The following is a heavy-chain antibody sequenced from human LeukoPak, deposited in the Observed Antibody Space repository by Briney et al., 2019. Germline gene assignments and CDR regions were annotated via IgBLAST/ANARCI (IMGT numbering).Heavy chain of an antibody. CDR2: IYTSGST. Sequence: SETLSLTCTVSGGSISSGSYYWGWIRQPPGKGLEWIGRIYTSGSTNYNPSLKSRVTISVDTSKNQFSLKLSSVTAADTAVYYCARVVVVTAWVFDIWGQGTMVTVSS. CDR1: GGSISSGSYY. V-gene: IGHV4-61*02. J-gene: IGHJ3*02. D-gene: IGHD2-21*02. CDR3: ARVVVVTAWVFDI.